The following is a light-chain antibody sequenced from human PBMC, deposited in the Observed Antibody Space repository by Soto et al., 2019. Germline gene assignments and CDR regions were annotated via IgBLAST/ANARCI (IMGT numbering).Light chain of an antibody. CDR1: QSISRR. CDR3: QQYKSWPPFT. Sequence: EIVMTQSPATLSVSPGERATLSCRASQSISRRLAWYQQKPGQAPRLLIYGASTRATGSPARFSGSGSETEFTLTISSLQSEDFAVYYCQQYKSWPPFTFGQGTRLEIK. CDR2: GAS. V-gene: IGKV3-15*01. J-gene: IGKJ5*01.